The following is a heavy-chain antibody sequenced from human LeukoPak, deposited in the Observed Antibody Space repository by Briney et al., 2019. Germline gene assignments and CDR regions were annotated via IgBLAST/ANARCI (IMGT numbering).Heavy chain of an antibody. V-gene: IGHV4-4*07. CDR1: GGSISYFY. Sequence: SETLSLTCTVSGGSISYFYWSWIRQPAGKGLEWIGRIYTSGSTNYNPSLKSRVTMSVDTSKNQFSLKLSSVTAADTAVYYCARESHNIDYYDSSGYYYLGYFDYWGQGTLVTVSS. J-gene: IGHJ4*02. CDR2: IYTSGST. CDR3: ARESHNIDYYDSSGYYYLGYFDY. D-gene: IGHD3-22*01.